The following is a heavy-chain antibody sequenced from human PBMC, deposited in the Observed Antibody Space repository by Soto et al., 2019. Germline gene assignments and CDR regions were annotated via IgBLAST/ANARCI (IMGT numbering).Heavy chain of an antibody. V-gene: IGHV3-15*01. CDR2: IKSKTDGGTT. Sequence: GGSLRLSCAAFGFTFSNAWMSWVRQAPGKGLEWVGRIKSKTDGGTTDYAAPVKGGFTISRDDSKNTLYLQMNSLKTEDTAVYYCTTGYYGSGSYPFDYWGQGTLVTVSS. CDR3: TTGYYGSGSYPFDY. CDR1: GFTFSNAW. J-gene: IGHJ4*02. D-gene: IGHD3-10*01.